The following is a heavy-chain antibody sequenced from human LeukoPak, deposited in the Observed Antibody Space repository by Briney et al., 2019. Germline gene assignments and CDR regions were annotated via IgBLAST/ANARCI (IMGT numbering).Heavy chain of an antibody. CDR3: ATGKLDAGGYDFMLPF. V-gene: IGHV3-30*04. D-gene: IGHD5-12*01. J-gene: IGHJ4*02. CDR1: GFTFSNSA. CDR2: FSCDGTNR. Sequence: PGGSLRLSCAASGFTFSNSAMHWVRQAPGKGLEWVAVFSCDGTNRYYRDSVKGRFTISRDNSKNTLYLQMNSLRIEDTAIYYCATGKLDAGGYDFMLPFWGQGTLVSVSS.